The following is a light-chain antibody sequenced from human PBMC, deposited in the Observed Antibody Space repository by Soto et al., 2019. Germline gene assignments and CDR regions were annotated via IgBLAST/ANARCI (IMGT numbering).Light chain of an antibody. CDR1: QSISGY. V-gene: IGKV1-39*01. CDR3: HQRQSWPRT. CDR2: AAS. Sequence: DIQMTQSPSSLSASVGDRVTITCRASQSISGYLNWYQQKPGKAPKLLIYAASSLQSGVPSRFSGSGSGTDFTLTISSLPPEDFAVYYCHQRQSWPRTFGQGTTVDIK. J-gene: IGKJ1*01.